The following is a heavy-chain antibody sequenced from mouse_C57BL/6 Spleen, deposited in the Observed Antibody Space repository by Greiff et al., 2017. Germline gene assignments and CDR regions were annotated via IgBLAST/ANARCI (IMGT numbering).Heavy chain of an antibody. V-gene: IGHV1-69*01. CDR2: IDPSDSYT. CDR1: GYTFTSYW. D-gene: IGHD3-2*02. J-gene: IGHJ3*01. Sequence: VQLQQPGAELVMPGASVKLSCKASGYTFTSYWMHWVKQRPGQGLEWIGEIDPSDSYTNYNQKFKGKSTLTVDKSSSPAYMQLSSLTSEDSAVYYCAKDSSGLWFAYWGQGTLVTVSA. CDR3: AKDSSGLWFAY.